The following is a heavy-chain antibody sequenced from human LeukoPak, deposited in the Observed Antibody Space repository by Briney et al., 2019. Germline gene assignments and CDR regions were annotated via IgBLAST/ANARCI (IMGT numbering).Heavy chain of an antibody. V-gene: IGHV3-23*01. CDR1: GFTFSSYA. Sequence: GGSLRLSCAASGFTFSSYAVSWVRQAPGKGLEWVSSISGSGGSTYSADSVKGRFTISRDNSKNTLYLQMNSLRAEDTALYYCAKSRSGTNDICHGDFDYWGQGPLVTVSA. CDR3: AKSRSGTNDICHGDFDY. J-gene: IGHJ4*02. D-gene: IGHD2-8*01. CDR2: ISGSGGST.